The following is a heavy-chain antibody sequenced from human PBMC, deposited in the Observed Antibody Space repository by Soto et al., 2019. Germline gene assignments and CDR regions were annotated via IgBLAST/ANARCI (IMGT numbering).Heavy chain of an antibody. J-gene: IGHJ6*03. CDR3: ARSGGPSYYYYMGV. D-gene: IGHD6-25*01. V-gene: IGHV3-23*01. CDR2: VTGSGDKT. Sequence: EVQLLGSGGGAVQPGGPRRLTCAPSVSPISNHAMSWVTKLTGQGLEWAATVTGSGDKTYYADSVKGRFPISRANSQSRLFLQTNSLRAEDTAVYYCARSGGPSYYYYMGVWGKGTTLTVAS. CDR1: VSPISNHA.